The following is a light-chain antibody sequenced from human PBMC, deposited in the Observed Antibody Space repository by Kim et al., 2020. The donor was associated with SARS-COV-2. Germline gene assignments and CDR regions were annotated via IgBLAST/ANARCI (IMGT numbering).Light chain of an antibody. V-gene: IGKV3-15*01. CDR2: RIS. J-gene: IGKJ4*01. Sequence: VSPGERVTLSCRASQSVSNNLAWYQQKPGQVPRLLIYRISTRATGIPARFSGSGSGTEFTLTISSLESEDFAVYYCQQHNDWPLTFGGGTKVDIK. CDR3: QQHNDWPLT. CDR1: QSVSNN.